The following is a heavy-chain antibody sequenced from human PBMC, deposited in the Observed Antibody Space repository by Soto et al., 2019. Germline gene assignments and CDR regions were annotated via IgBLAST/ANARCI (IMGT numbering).Heavy chain of an antibody. V-gene: IGHV4-39*01. Sequence: TLSLTCTVSGGSISSSSYYWGWIRQPPGKGLEWIGSIYYSGSTYYNPSLKSRVTISVDTSKNQFSLKLSSVTAADTAVYYCARPDGGSYPPSSYGMDVWGQGTTVTVSS. J-gene: IGHJ6*02. CDR2: IYYSGST. D-gene: IGHD1-26*01. CDR3: ARPDGGSYPPSSYGMDV. CDR1: GGSISSSSYY.